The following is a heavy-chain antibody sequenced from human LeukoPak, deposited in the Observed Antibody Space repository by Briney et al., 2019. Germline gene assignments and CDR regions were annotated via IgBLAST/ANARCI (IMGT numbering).Heavy chain of an antibody. D-gene: IGHD6-6*01. CDR3: AKADIAARGMDV. CDR1: GFTFDDYT. J-gene: IGHJ6*02. V-gene: IGHV3-43*01. Sequence: GGSLRLSCAASGFTFDDYTMRWVRQAPGKGLEWVSLISWDGGSTYYADSVKGRFTISRDNSKNSLYLQMNSLRTEDTALYYCAKADIAARGMDVWGQGTTVTVSS. CDR2: ISWDGGST.